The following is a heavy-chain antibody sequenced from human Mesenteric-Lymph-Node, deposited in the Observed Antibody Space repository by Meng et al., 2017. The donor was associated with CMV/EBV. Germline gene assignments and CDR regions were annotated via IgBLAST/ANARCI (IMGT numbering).Heavy chain of an antibody. Sequence: GESLKISCAASGLTFSSYGMHWVRQAPGKGLEWVAFIRYDGSNKYYADSVKGRFTISRDNPKNTLYLQMNSLRAEDTAIYYCAKHRRDSSGWYVGDYFDYWGQGTLVTVSS. V-gene: IGHV3-30*02. CDR3: AKHRRDSSGWYVGDYFDY. J-gene: IGHJ4*02. CDR1: GLTFSSYG. CDR2: IRYDGSNK. D-gene: IGHD6-19*01.